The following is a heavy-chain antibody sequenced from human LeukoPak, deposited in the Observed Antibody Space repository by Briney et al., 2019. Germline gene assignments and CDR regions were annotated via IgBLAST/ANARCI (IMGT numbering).Heavy chain of an antibody. CDR3: ARDLLGGGTFDI. CDR1: GFTVSSNF. V-gene: IGHV3-53*01. Sequence: PGGSLRLSCAASGFTVSSNFMNWVRRAPGKGLEWDSDYADSGKGRFTISPHNSNDTLYLQMNSLGAEETAVYYCARDLLGGGTFDIWGQGTMVTVSS. J-gene: IGHJ3*02. D-gene: IGHD3-16*01.